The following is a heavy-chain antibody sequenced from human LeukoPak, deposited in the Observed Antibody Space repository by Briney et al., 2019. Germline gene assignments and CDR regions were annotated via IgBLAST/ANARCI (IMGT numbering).Heavy chain of an antibody. CDR1: GFTFSSYA. D-gene: IGHD3-3*01. J-gene: IGHJ5*02. CDR3: AKGLREYDFWSGYAT. Sequence: GGSLRLSCAASGFTFSSYAMMWVRQAPGKGLDWVSTIRVSGGSPNYADSVKGRFTISRDNSKNTLFLQMNSLRAEGTALYYCAKGLREYDFWSGYATWGQGTLVTVSS. V-gene: IGHV3-23*01. CDR2: IRVSGGSP.